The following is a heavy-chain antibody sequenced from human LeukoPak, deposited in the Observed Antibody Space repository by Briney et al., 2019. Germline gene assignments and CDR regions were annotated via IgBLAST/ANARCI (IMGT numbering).Heavy chain of an antibody. Sequence: LVKVSCKASGGTFSSYAISWVRQAPGQGLEWMGGIIPIFGTANYAQKFQGRVTITTDESTSTAYMELSSLRSEDTAVYYCARDRCSSTSCGFDPWGQGTLVTVSS. CDR2: IIPIFGTA. CDR1: GGTFSSYA. V-gene: IGHV1-69*05. J-gene: IGHJ5*02. CDR3: ARDRCSSTSCGFDP. D-gene: IGHD2-2*01.